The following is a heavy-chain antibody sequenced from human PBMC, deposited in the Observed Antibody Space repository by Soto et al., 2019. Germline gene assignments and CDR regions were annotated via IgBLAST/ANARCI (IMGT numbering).Heavy chain of an antibody. Sequence: GESLKISCKGSGYSFTSYWIGWVRQMPGKGLEWMGIIYPGDSDTRYSPSFQGQVTISADKSISTDYLQWSSLKASDTAMYYCARLHYYDSSGYQFGFDPWGQGTLVTVSS. CDR2: IYPGDSDT. CDR3: ARLHYYDSSGYQFGFDP. V-gene: IGHV5-51*01. J-gene: IGHJ5*02. CDR1: GYSFTSYW. D-gene: IGHD3-22*01.